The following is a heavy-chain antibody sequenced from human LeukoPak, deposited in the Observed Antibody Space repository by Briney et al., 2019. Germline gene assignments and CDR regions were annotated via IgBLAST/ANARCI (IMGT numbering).Heavy chain of an antibody. CDR2: ISTSSTYI. V-gene: IGHV3-21*06. CDR1: GFIFSGHT. Sequence: GGSLRLSCAASGFIFSGHTMNWVRQAPGRGLEWVSSISTSSTYIYYAGSVEGRFTISRDNPKNSLFLQMNSLRPEDTAIYYCVRKMKTGSSSGDYDYWGQGTLVTVSS. D-gene: IGHD1-1*01. J-gene: IGHJ4*02. CDR3: VRKMKTGSSSGDYDY.